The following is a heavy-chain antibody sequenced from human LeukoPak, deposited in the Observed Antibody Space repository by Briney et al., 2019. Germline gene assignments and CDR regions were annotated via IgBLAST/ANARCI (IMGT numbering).Heavy chain of an antibody. CDR2: INPNSGGT. J-gene: IGHJ4*02. CDR1: GYTFTGYY. CDR3: ARDFEYYDFWSGYSKSDY. V-gene: IGHV1-2*02. D-gene: IGHD3-3*01. Sequence: ASVKVSCKASGYTFTGYYMHWVRQAPGQGREWMGWINPNSGGTNYAQKFQGRVTMTRDTSISTAYMELSRLRSDDTAVYYCARDFEYYDFWSGYSKSDYWGQGTLVTVSS.